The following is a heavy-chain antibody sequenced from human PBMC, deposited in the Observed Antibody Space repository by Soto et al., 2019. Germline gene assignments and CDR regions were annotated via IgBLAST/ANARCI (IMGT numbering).Heavy chain of an antibody. V-gene: IGHV4-34*01. Sequence: SETLSLTCAVYGGSFSGYYWSWIRQPPGKGLEWIGEINHSGSTNYNPSLKSRVTISVDTSKNQFSLKLSSVTAADTAVYYCARGPRDHTGTTHWFDPSGQGTLVTVSS. CDR2: INHSGST. D-gene: IGHD1-1*01. J-gene: IGHJ5*02. CDR1: GGSFSGYY. CDR3: ARGPRDHTGTTHWFDP.